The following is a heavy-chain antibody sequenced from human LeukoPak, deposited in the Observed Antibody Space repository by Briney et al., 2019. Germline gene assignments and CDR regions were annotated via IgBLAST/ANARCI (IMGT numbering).Heavy chain of an antibody. D-gene: IGHD3-9*01. Sequence: SETLSLTCAVYGGSFSGYYWSWIRRPPGKGLEWIGEINHSGSTNYNPSLKSRVTISIDTSKNQFSLKLSSVTAADTAVYYCARGAKFYYDILTGYYFDYWGQGTLVTVSS. CDR1: GGSFSGYY. J-gene: IGHJ4*02. CDR2: INHSGST. CDR3: ARGAKFYYDILTGYYFDY. V-gene: IGHV4-34*01.